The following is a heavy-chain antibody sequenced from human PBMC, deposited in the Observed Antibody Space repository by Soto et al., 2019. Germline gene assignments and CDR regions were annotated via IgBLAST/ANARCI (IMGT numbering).Heavy chain of an antibody. J-gene: IGHJ3*02. Sequence: QITLKESGPTLVKPTQTLTLTCTFSGFSLSTSGVNVGWIRQPPGKALEWLALLYWDDDKRYRPSLQNRLTTTNGTTKNLVVLIMINMGPVDIGTYYCAPTSGPRPFHIWGQGTMVTVSS. V-gene: IGHV2-5*02. CDR3: APTSGPRPFHI. D-gene: IGHD3-10*01. CDR1: GFSLSTSGVN. CDR2: LYWDDDK.